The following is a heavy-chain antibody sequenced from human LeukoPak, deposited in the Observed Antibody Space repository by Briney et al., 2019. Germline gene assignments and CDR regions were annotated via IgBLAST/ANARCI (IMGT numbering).Heavy chain of an antibody. D-gene: IGHD6-19*01. V-gene: IGHV3-33*01. CDR1: GFTFSSYG. J-gene: IGHJ6*02. CDR2: IWYDGSNK. CDR3: ARDLYSSGWYSQDYYYGMDV. Sequence: GGSLRLPCAASGFTFSSYGMHWVRQAPGKGLEWVAVIWYDGSNKYYADSVKGRFTISRDNSKNTLYLQMNSLRAEDTAVYYCARDLYSSGWYSQDYYYGMDVWGQGTTVTVSS.